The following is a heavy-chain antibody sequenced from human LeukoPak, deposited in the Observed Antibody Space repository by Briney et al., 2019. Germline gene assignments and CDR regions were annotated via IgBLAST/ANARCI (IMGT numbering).Heavy chain of an antibody. J-gene: IGHJ4*02. Sequence: PGGSLRLSCAASGFTFSHYWMSWVRRAPGKGLEWVANIKHDGSQKEHVDSVKGRFTISRDNAKNSLFLKMNSLRAEDTAAYFCARDSSRGDFEYWGQGTLVTVSS. CDR3: ARDSSRGDFEY. V-gene: IGHV3-7*01. D-gene: IGHD3-10*01. CDR2: IKHDGSQK. CDR1: GFTFSHYW.